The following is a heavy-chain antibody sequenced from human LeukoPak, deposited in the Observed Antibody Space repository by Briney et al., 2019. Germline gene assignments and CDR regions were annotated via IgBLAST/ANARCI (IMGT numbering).Heavy chain of an antibody. V-gene: IGHV4-59*12. CDR2: IYYSGST. Sequence: SETLSLTCTVSGGSISSYYWSWIRQPPGKGLEWIGYIYYSGSTNYNPSLKSRVTISVDTSKNQFSLKLSSVTAADTAVYYCARDEPLVPAAPLMRGLSWFDPWGQGTLVTVSS. CDR3: ARDEPLVPAAPLMRGLSWFDP. D-gene: IGHD2-2*01. CDR1: GGSISSYY. J-gene: IGHJ5*02.